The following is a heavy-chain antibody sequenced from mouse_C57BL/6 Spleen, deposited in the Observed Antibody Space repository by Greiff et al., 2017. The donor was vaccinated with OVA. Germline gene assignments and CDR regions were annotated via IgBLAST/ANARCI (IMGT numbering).Heavy chain of an antibody. CDR3: ARFGSHLAWFAY. CDR2: IDPSDSET. D-gene: IGHD1-1*01. V-gene: IGHV1-52*01. J-gene: IGHJ3*01. CDR1: GYTFTSYW. Sequence: QVQLQQPGAELVRPGSSVKLSCKASGYTFTSYWMHWVKQRPIQGLEWIGNIDPSDSETHYNQKFKDKATLTVDKSSSTAYMQLSSLTSEDSAVYYGARFGSHLAWFAYWGQGTLVTVSA.